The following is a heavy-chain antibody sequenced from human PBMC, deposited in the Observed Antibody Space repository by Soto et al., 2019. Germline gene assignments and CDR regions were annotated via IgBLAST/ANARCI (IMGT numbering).Heavy chain of an antibody. Sequence: EVQLVESGGGLVQPGGSLRLSCAASGFTFSASDMHWVRQTTGGGLEWVAAIGTLHDTYYPNSVKGRFTISRENAKNSLYLKMDSLRAGDTAVYYCTRQASYWHGGGGWLDPWGQGALVIVSS. CDR1: GFTFSASD. CDR2: IGTLHDT. CDR3: TRQASYWHGGGGWLDP. J-gene: IGHJ5*02. D-gene: IGHD2-8*02. V-gene: IGHV3-13*01.